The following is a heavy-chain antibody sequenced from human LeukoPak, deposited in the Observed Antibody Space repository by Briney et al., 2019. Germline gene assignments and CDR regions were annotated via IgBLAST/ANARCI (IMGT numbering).Heavy chain of an antibody. CDR2: IYSGGYT. CDR3: AKGVVGYDYVWGSYRLGWYYFDY. J-gene: IGHJ4*02. V-gene: IGHV3-53*01. CDR1: GFTVSSNY. D-gene: IGHD3-16*02. Sequence: GGSLRLSCAASGFTVSSNYMSWVRQAPGKGLEWVSVIYSGGYTYYADSVKGRFTISRDNSKNTLYLQMNSLRAEDTAVYYCAKGVVGYDYVWGSYRLGWYYFDYWGQGTLVTVSS.